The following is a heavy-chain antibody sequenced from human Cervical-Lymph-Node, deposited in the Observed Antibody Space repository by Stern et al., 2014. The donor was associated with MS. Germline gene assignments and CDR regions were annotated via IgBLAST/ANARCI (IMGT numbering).Heavy chain of an antibody. CDR3: ARDGSTMYKDFWSGFYSMDV. J-gene: IGHJ6*02. CDR2: IWNDGSDK. Sequence: VQLVESGGGVVQPGRSLGLSCTPSGFPFSSHGMHWVRQAPGQGLEWVAVIWNDGSDKYYADSEKGRVTISRDNSENTLYLQMTSLRADDTSVYYCARDGSTMYKDFWSGFYSMDVWGQGTTVTVSS. V-gene: IGHV3-33*01. CDR1: GFPFSSHG. D-gene: IGHD3-3*01.